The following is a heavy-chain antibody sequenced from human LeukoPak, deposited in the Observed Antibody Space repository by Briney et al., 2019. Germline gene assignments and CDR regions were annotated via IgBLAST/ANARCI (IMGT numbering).Heavy chain of an antibody. V-gene: IGHV5-51*01. CDR3: ARLGGSPWSPFDS. CDR2: IHPGDADT. Sequence: GESLKISCKGSGYSFTNYWIGWVRQMPGKGLECMGIIHPGDADTRYSPSFQGQVTFSADRSISTAYLHWSSLKASDTAMYYCARLGGSPWSPFDSWGPGTLVIVSS. D-gene: IGHD6-13*01. J-gene: IGHJ4*02. CDR1: GYSFTNYW.